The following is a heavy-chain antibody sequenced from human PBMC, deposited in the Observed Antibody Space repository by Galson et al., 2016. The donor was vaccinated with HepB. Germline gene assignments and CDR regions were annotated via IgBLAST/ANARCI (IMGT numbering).Heavy chain of an antibody. CDR3: ARGRGYCGYHSGYYGMDV. CDR2: ITPMFGTQ. D-gene: IGHD5-12*01. Sequence: SVKVSCKASGDTFSYCVISWVRQAPGQGLEWMGGITPMFGTQQYAQKFQGRVTITTDESTSTAYMELSGLRTDDTAVYSCARGRGYCGYHSGYYGMDVWGQGTTVTVSS. CDR1: GDTFSYCV. J-gene: IGHJ6*02. V-gene: IGHV1-69*05.